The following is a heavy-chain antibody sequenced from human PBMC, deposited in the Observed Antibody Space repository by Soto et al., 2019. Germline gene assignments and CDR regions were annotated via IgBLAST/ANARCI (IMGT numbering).Heavy chain of an antibody. D-gene: IGHD4-4*01. CDR3: ARPTPKHYWYFDL. CDR2: INAGNGNT. CDR1: GYTFTSYA. J-gene: IGHJ2*01. V-gene: IGHV1-3*01. Sequence: ASVKVSCKASGYTFTSYAMHWVRQAPGQRLEWMGWINAGNGNTKYSQKFQGRVTITRDTSASTAYMELSSLRSEDTAVYYCARPTPKHYWYFDLWGRGTLVTVSS.